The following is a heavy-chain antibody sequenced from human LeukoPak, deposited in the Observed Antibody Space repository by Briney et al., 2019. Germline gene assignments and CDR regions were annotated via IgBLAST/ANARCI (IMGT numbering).Heavy chain of an antibody. CDR2: INPSGTT. CDR1: ARSISSGSYY. V-gene: IGHV4-61*02. CDR3: ARGSSGSYNY. J-gene: IGHJ4*01. Sequence: SQTLSLTCTVAARSISSGSYYWSWIRQPAWKGPEWIGRINPSGTTNYSPSLTRRVNISVDTSKNQFSLKLSSMTAVDTAVYYCARGSSGSYNYWGQGTLVTVSS. D-gene: IGHD1-26*01.